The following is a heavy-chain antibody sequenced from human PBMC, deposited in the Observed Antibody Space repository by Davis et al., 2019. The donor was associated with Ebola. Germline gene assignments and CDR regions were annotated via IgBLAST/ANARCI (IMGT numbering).Heavy chain of an antibody. Sequence: SETLSLTCTVSGDSISGDYWSWIRQPPGRGLEWIGYIYYSGNTNYNPSLKSRVTISVDTSKNQFSLKLSSVTAADTAVYYCAREVFVVVTSEGPYYYYYGMDVWGQGTTVTVSS. CDR2: IYYSGNT. J-gene: IGHJ6*02. CDR1: GDSISGDY. V-gene: IGHV4-59*01. CDR3: AREVFVVVTSEGPYYYYYGMDV. D-gene: IGHD3-3*01.